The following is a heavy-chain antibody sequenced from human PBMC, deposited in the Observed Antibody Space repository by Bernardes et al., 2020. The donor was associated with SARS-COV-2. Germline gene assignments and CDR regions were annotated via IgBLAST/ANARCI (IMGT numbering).Heavy chain of an antibody. CDR1: CGSISSSTHY. CDR3: ARRGWMWFGDH. V-gene: IGHV4-39*01. J-gene: IGHJ4*02. Sequence: SNTLYVTCTVSCGSISSSTHYWGWIRQPPGKGLEWIGSIHSRGSAYYNPSLKSRVTISVDTSKNQFSLRLSSVPAADTAIYYCARRGWMWFGDHWGQGTLVTVSS. D-gene: IGHD3-10*01. CDR2: IHSRGSA.